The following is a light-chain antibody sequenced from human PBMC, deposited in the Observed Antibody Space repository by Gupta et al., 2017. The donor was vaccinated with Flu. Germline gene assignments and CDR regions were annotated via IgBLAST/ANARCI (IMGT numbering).Light chain of an antibody. Sequence: PSTLSASAGDRVTITCRASQSISNWLAWCQQKPGKAPKLLISKASSLESGVPSRFSGSGSGTDFTLTISNLQPDEFATYYCQQYGSYPKTFGQGTKVEIK. V-gene: IGKV1-5*03. CDR3: QQYGSYPKT. CDR1: QSISNW. CDR2: KAS. J-gene: IGKJ1*01.